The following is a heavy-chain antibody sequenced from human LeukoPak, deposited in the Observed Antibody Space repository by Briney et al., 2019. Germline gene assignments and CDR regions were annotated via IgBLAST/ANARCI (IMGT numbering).Heavy chain of an antibody. D-gene: IGHD2-2*02. CDR2: INPNSGGT. Sequence: WASVKVSCKASGYTFTGYYMHWVRQAPGQGLEWMGWINPNSGGTNYAQKFQGRVTMTRNTSISTAYMELSRLRSDDTAVYYCAREQDDSRNVVVPAAIRGWFDPWGQGTLVTVSS. J-gene: IGHJ5*02. V-gene: IGHV1-2*02. CDR1: GYTFTGYY. CDR3: AREQDDSRNVVVPAAIRGWFDP.